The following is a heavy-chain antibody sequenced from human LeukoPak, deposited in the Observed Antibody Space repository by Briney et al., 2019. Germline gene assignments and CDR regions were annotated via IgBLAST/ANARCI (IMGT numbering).Heavy chain of an antibody. J-gene: IGHJ4*02. D-gene: IGHD2-15*01. V-gene: IGHV4-39*07. Sequence: SETLSLTCTVSGGSINSSSYYWGWIRQPPGKGLEWIGSIYYSGSTYYNPSLKSRVTISVDTSKNQFSLKLSSVTAADTAVYYCARDDARDFRGSGTVDYWGQGTLVTVSS. CDR1: GGSINSSSYY. CDR3: ARDDARDFRGSGTVDY. CDR2: IYYSGST.